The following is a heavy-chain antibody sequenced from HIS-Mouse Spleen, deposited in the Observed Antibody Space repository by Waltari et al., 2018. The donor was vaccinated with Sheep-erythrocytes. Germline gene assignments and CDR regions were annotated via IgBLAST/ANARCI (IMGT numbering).Heavy chain of an antibody. CDR3: ARITSYYDFWSTYNKDYFDY. Sequence: QVTLKESGPVLVKPTETLTLTCTVSVFSLSNARMGVSWIRQPPGKALEWLAHIFSNDEKSYSTSLKSRLTISKDTSKSQVVRTMTNMDPVDTATYYCARITSYYDFWSTYNKDYFDYWGQGTLVTVSS. J-gene: IGHJ4*02. V-gene: IGHV2-26*01. CDR2: IFSNDEK. CDR1: VFSLSNARMG. D-gene: IGHD3-3*01.